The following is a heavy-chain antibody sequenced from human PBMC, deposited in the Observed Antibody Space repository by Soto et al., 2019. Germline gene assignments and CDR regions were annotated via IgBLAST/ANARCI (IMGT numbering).Heavy chain of an antibody. V-gene: IGHV3-53*02. CDR1: GFSISSSD. J-gene: IGHJ6*02. D-gene: IGHD2-21*01. CDR2: TFSGGNT. CDR3: ARKPPSAIQGWAFGMDV. Sequence: ELQLVETGGGLIQTGGSLRLSCAASGFSISSSDIAWVRQPPGKGLEWVSTTFSGGNTEYAASVKGRCSISRDNYKNTLYLQMDNLRVEDTAVYYCARKPPSAIQGWAFGMDVWGQGTTVSVSS.